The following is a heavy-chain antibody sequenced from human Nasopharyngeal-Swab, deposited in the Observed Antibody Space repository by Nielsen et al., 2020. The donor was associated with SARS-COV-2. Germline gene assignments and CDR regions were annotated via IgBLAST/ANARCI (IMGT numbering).Heavy chain of an antibody. J-gene: IGHJ4*02. CDR1: GYNFTIYG. CDR3: ARASFDY. V-gene: IGHV1-18*01. Sequence: ASVKVPCKASGYNFTIYGFTWVRQAPGQGLEWMGWISTHSGKTKTAQKFQDRVTLTTDTSSNTAYMELRSLKSDDAAVYYCARASFDYWGQGTLVTVSS. CDR2: ISTHSGKT.